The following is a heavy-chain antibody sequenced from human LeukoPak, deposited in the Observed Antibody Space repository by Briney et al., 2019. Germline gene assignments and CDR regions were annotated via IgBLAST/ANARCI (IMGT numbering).Heavy chain of an antibody. V-gene: IGHV4-38-2*02. D-gene: IGHD4-17*01. CDR1: DYSISSGYY. CDR3: ARDEGYGDGTFDI. Sequence: SETLSLTCAVSDYSISSGYYWGWVRQPPGKGLEWIGSIYHGGNTYYNPSLKSRVTISVDTSKNQFPLKLSSVTAADTAVYYCARDEGYGDGTFDIWGPGTMITASS. CDR2: IYHGGNT. J-gene: IGHJ3*02.